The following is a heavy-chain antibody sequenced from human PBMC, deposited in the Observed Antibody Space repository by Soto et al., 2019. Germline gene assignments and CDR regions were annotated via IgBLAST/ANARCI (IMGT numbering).Heavy chain of an antibody. Sequence: GGSLRLSCAASGFTFSSYGMHWVRQAPGKGLEWVGVISYDGSNKYYADSVKGRCTISRDNTKNTLYLQMNSLRAEDTAVYYCAKDLSTVHEASGNGMDVWGQGTTVTVSS. J-gene: IGHJ6*02. D-gene: IGHD4-17*01. CDR2: ISYDGSNK. V-gene: IGHV3-30*18. CDR3: AKDLSTVHEASGNGMDV. CDR1: GFTFSSYG.